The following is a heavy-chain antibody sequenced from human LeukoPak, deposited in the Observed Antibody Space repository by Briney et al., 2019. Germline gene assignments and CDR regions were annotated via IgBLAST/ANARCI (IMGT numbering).Heavy chain of an antibody. Sequence: GASVKVSCKASGYTFTGYYMHWVRQAPGQGLEWMGWINPNSGGTNYAQKFQGRVTMTRDTSISTAYMELSRLRSDDTAVYYCARDRVLLWFGEFGRSFDYWGQGTLVTVSS. CDR3: ARDRVLLWFGEFGRSFDY. J-gene: IGHJ4*02. CDR2: INPNSGGT. V-gene: IGHV1-2*02. D-gene: IGHD3-10*01. CDR1: GYTFTGYY.